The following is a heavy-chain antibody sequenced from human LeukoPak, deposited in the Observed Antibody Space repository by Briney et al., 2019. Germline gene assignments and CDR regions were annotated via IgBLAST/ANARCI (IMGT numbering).Heavy chain of an antibody. V-gene: IGHV2-5*02. Sequence: SGPTLVNPTQTLTLTCTFSGFSLTTSGVGVGWIRQPPGKVLELLALIYWDDDKRYSPSLKSRLTITKDTSKNQVVLTMTNMDPVDTATYYCARCLLSSWQEGNWFDPWGQGTLVTVCS. CDR1: GFSLTTSGVG. CDR2: IYWDDDK. CDR3: ARCLLSSWQEGNWFDP. J-gene: IGHJ5*02. D-gene: IGHD2-15*01.